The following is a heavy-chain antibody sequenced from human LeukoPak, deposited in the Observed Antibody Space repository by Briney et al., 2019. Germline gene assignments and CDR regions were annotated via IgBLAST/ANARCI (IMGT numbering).Heavy chain of an antibody. CDR1: GFTFSSYA. CDR2: ISGSGGST. D-gene: IGHD3-10*01. Sequence: GGSLRLSCAASGFTFSSYAMSWVRQAPGKGLEWVSAISGSGGSTYYADSVMGRFTISRDNSKNTLCLQMNSLRAEDTAVYYCAKDMDYYGSGSYLYYFDYWGQGTLVTVSS. J-gene: IGHJ4*02. V-gene: IGHV3-23*01. CDR3: AKDMDYYGSGSYLYYFDY.